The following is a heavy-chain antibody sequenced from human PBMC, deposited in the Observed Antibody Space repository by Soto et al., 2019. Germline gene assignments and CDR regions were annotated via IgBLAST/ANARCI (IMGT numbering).Heavy chain of an antibody. D-gene: IGHD3-10*01. CDR3: ARDWQSAVSTWSVGGS. CDR1: GGTYSPYT. V-gene: IGHV1-69*08. Sequence: QVQLVQSGAEVKKPGSSVKVSCKSSGGTYSPYTINWVRQAPGQGLEWMGRIIPLLGVTNYGLKFQDRVTTTADTATNTAWMERRGLRFEDTAVYYCARDWQSAVSTWSVGGSWGRGTLVTVSS. CDR2: IIPLLGVT. J-gene: IGHJ4*02.